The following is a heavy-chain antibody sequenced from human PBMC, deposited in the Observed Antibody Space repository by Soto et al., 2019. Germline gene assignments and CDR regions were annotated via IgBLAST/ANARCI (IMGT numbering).Heavy chain of an antibody. CDR3: ARAPYTTVTTNGYYYYGMDV. Sequence: PSETLSLTCSLSGSSIRPYYWSWIRQPPGKGLEWIGYIYYSGSTNYNPSLKSRVTISVDTSKNQFSLKLSSVTAADTAVYYCARAPYTTVTTNGYYYYGMDVWGQGTTVTVSS. CDR1: GSSIRPYY. D-gene: IGHD4-4*01. CDR2: IYYSGST. V-gene: IGHV4-59*01. J-gene: IGHJ6*02.